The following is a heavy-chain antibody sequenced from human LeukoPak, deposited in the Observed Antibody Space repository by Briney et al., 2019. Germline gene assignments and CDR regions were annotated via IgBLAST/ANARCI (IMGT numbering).Heavy chain of an antibody. D-gene: IGHD2-2*01. CDR2: IYPGDSDT. J-gene: IGHJ3*02. CDR3: ARRVGGYCSSTSCYSASTYDAFDI. CDR1: GYSFTSYW. Sequence: GESLQISCKGSGYSFTSYWIGWVRQMPGKGLEWMGIIYPGDSDTRYSPSFQGQVTISADKSISTAYLQWSSLKASDTAMYYCARRVGGYCSSTSCYSASTYDAFDIWGQGTMVTVSS. V-gene: IGHV5-51*01.